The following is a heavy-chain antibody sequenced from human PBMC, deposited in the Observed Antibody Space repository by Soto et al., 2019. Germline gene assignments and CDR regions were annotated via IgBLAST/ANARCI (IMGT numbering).Heavy chain of an antibody. CDR3: AKRGVDTFGLSY. D-gene: IGHD3-10*01. CDR1: GFTFSSFW. V-gene: IGHV3-74*01. Sequence: EVQLVESGGGLDQPGGSLRLSCAVSGFTFSSFWMHWVRQAPGEGLVWVSRINTDGSSTSYADSVKGRFTISRDNAKNTLYLQMKSLRVEDTAMYYCAKRGVDTFGLSYWGQGTLVTVSS. CDR2: INTDGSST. J-gene: IGHJ4*02.